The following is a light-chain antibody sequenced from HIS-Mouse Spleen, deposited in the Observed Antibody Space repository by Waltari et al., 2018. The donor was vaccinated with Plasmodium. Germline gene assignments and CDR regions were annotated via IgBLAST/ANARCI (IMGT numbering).Light chain of an antibody. CDR1: ALPKKY. Sequence: SYELTQPPSGSVSPGQKARITCSGDALPKKYAYWYQQKSGQAPALVIYEDSKRPSGIPERFSGSSSGPMATSTISGAQVADEADYYCYSTDSSGNHRVFGGGTKLTVL. V-gene: IGLV3-10*01. CDR3: YSTDSSGNHRV. CDR2: EDS. J-gene: IGLJ3*02.